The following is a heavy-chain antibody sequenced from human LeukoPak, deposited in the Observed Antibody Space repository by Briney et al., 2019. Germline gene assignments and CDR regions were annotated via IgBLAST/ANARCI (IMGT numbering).Heavy chain of an antibody. D-gene: IGHD6-19*01. CDR1: GFTFSSYA. CDR3: ATSSEYSSGWYQYSSAFDI. J-gene: IGHJ3*02. V-gene: IGHV3-30-3*01. Sequence: GESLRLSCAASGFTFSSYAMHWVRQAPGKGLEWVAVISYDGSNKYYADSVKGRFTISRDNSKNTLYLQMNSLRAEDTAVYYSATSSEYSSGWYQYSSAFDIWGQGTMVTVSS. CDR2: ISYDGSNK.